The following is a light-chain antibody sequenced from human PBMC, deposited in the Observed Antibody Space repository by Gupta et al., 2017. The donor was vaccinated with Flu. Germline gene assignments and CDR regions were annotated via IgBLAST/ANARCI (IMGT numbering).Light chain of an antibody. J-gene: IGKJ1*01. CDR1: QILVYSDGNTY. V-gene: IGKV2-30*01. Sequence: DVVRTQSPLSLPVTLGQPASISCRSSQILVYSDGNTYLTWFQQRPGQSPRRLFYKVSNRDSGVPDRFSGSGAGTDFTLKISRVEAEDVGVYYCMQGTHWPLTFGQGTKVEIK. CDR3: MQGTHWPLT. CDR2: KVS.